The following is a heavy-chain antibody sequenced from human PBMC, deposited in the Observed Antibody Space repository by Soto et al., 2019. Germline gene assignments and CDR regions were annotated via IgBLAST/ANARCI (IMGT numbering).Heavy chain of an antibody. Sequence: SETLSLTCTVPGGSISSSSYYWGWIRQPPGKGLEWIGSIYYSGSTYYNPSLKSRVTISVDTSKNQFSLKLSSVTAADTAVYYCARRSVPHYYYYYGMDVWGQGTTVTAP. CDR1: GGSISSSSYY. J-gene: IGHJ6*02. CDR3: ARRSVPHYYYYYGMDV. CDR2: IYYSGST. V-gene: IGHV4-39*01.